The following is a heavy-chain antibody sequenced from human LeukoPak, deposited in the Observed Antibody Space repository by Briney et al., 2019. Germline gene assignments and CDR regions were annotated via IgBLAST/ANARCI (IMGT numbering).Heavy chain of an antibody. Sequence: GESLKISCKGSRYSFTTYWIGWVRQMPGKGLEWMGIIYPRDSDTRYSPSFQGQVTISADRSITTAYLQWSSLKASDTAIYYCARRHLPARAFDIWGQGTMVTVSS. V-gene: IGHV5-51*01. D-gene: IGHD6-6*01. CDR1: RYSFTTYW. CDR3: ARRHLPARAFDI. CDR2: IYPRDSDT. J-gene: IGHJ3*02.